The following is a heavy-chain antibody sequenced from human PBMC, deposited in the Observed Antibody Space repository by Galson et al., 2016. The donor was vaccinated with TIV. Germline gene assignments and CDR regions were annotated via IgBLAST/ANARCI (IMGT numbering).Heavy chain of an antibody. CDR2: SISIFRTA. D-gene: IGHD3-22*01. Sequence: SVKVSCKASGGIFSGYAINWVRQAPGQGLEWMGRSISIFRTANYAEKFQVRVTITADDSTNTVHMELSSLKSEDTAVYYCASLGDSSGSHLTDAFDIWGQGTLITVSS. CDR3: ASLGDSSGSHLTDAFDI. J-gene: IGHJ3*02. CDR1: GGIFSGYA. V-gene: IGHV1-69*13.